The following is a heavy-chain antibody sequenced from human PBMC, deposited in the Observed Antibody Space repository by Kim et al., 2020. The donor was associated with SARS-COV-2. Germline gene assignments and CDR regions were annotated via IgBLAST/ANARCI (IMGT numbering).Heavy chain of an antibody. CDR1: GFTFSSYS. V-gene: IGHV3-21*01. D-gene: IGHD6-6*01. CDR2: ISSSSSYI. J-gene: IGHJ6*02. CDR3: ARDGPISVGSSSYYGMDV. Sequence: GGSLRLSCAASGFTFSSYSMNWVRQAPGKGLEWVSSISSSSSYIYYADSVKGRFTISRDNAKNSLYLQMNSLRAEDTAVYYCARDGPISVGSSSYYGMDVWGQGTTVTVSS.